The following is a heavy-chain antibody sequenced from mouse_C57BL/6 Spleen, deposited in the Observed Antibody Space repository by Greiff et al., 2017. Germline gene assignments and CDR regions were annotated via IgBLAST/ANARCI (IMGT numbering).Heavy chain of an antibody. CDR1: GYAFSSYW. Sequence: VQVVESGAELVKPGASVKISCKASGYAFSSYWMNWVKQRPGKGLEWIGQIYPGDGDTNYNGKFKGKATLTADKSSSTAYMQLSSLTSEDSAVYFCASYYDEYAMDYWGQGTSVTVSS. V-gene: IGHV1-80*01. CDR2: IYPGDGDT. CDR3: ASYYDEYAMDY. J-gene: IGHJ4*01. D-gene: IGHD2-4*01.